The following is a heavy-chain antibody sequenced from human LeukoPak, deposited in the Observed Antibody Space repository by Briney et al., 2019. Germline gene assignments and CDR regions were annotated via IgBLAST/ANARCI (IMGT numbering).Heavy chain of an antibody. CDR3: ARENCSGGSCYFWDAFDI. V-gene: IGHV4-59*01. CDR1: GGSISSYY. CDR2: IYYSGST. Sequence: SETLSLTCTVSGGSISSYYWSWIRQPPGKGLEWIGYIYYSGSTNYNPSLKSRVTISVDTSKNQFSLKLSSVTAADTAVYYCARENCSGGSCYFWDAFDIWGQGTMVTVSS. D-gene: IGHD2-15*01. J-gene: IGHJ3*02.